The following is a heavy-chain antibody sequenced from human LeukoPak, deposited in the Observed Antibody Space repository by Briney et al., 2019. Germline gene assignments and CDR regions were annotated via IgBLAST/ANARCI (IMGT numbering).Heavy chain of an antibody. D-gene: IGHD4-17*01. V-gene: IGHV4-59*01. Sequence: SETLSLTCTVSGGSIKDYYWAWIRQAPGEGLEWIGYNSNSGTTDYNPSLKSRVTMSVDTSKNEFSLKLTSVSAADTAMYYCARVVRGAVTPNWFDPWGQGTLVTVSS. J-gene: IGHJ5*02. CDR3: ARVVRGAVTPNWFDP. CDR1: GGSIKDYY. CDR2: NSNSGTT.